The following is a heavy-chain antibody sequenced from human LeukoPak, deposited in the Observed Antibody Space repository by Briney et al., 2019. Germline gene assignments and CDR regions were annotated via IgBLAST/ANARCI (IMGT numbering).Heavy chain of an antibody. CDR1: GGSISSSSYY. V-gene: IGHV4-39*07. CDR3: AREAYDFWSGYYKGYYYYYMDV. D-gene: IGHD3-3*01. J-gene: IGHJ6*03. Sequence: SETLSHTCTVSGGSISSSSYYWGWIRQPPGKGLEWIGYIYYSGSTYYNPSLKSRVTISVDTSKNQFSLKLSSVTAADTAVYYCAREAYDFWSGYYKGYYYYYMDVWGKGTTVTVSS. CDR2: IYYSGST.